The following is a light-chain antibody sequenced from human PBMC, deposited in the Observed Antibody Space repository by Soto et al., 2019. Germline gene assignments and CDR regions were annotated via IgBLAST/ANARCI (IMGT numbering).Light chain of an antibody. Sequence: DIVMTQPPAALSVSPGERATLTCRASQSVSSNLAWYQQKPGPAPRLLIYGASTRATGIPARFSGSGSGTDFTLTISSLQSEDFAVYYCQQYNNWPFTFGRGTKVDIK. CDR3: QQYNNWPFT. CDR2: GAS. J-gene: IGKJ3*01. V-gene: IGKV3-15*01. CDR1: QSVSSN.